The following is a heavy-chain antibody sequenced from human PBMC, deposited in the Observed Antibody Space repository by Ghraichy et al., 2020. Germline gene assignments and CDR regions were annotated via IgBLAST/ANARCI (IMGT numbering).Heavy chain of an antibody. CDR3: AIPGYSSSYYYNYGMDV. J-gene: IGHJ6*02. V-gene: IGHV1-2*02. Sequence: ASVKVSCKASGYTFTGYYMHWVRQAPGQGLEWMGWINPNSGGTNYAQKFQGRVTMTRDTSISTAYVELSRLRSDDTVVYYCAIPGYSSSYYYNYGMDVWGQGTTVTVSS. CDR2: INPNSGGT. D-gene: IGHD6-13*01. CDR1: GYTFTGYY.